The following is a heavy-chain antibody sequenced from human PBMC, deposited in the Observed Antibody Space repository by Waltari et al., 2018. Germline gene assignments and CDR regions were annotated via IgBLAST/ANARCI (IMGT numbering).Heavy chain of an antibody. CDR2: INHSGST. CDR3: ARGGTYYDILTGYYKGQLGRIYFDY. Sequence: QVQLQQWGAGLLKPSETLSLTCAVYGGSFSGYYWSWIRQPPGKGLEWIGEINHSGSTNYNPSLKSRVTISVDTSKNQFSLKLSSVTAADTAVYYCARGGTYYDILTGYYKGQLGRIYFDYWGQGTLVTVSS. V-gene: IGHV4-34*01. D-gene: IGHD3-9*01. CDR1: GGSFSGYY. J-gene: IGHJ4*02.